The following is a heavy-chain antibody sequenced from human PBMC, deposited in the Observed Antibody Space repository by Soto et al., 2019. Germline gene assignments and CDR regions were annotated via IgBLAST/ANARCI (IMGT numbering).Heavy chain of an antibody. CDR1: GYTFTGYY. V-gene: IGHV1-2*02. J-gene: IGHJ6*02. CDR2: INPNSGGT. Sequence: ASVKVSCKASGYTFTGYYMHWVRQAPGRGLEWMGWINPNSGGTNYAQKFQGRVTMTRDTSISTAYMELSRLRSDDTAVYYCARDPLYDILTGYYVHYYGMDVWGQGTTVTVSS. D-gene: IGHD3-9*01. CDR3: ARDPLYDILTGYYVHYYGMDV.